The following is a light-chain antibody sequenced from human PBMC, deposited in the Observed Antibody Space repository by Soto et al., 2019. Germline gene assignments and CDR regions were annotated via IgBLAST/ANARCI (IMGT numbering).Light chain of an antibody. V-gene: IGKV3-20*01. Sequence: EIVLTQSPGTLSLSPGDRAALSCRASEAISSTFLAWYQQKPGQAHRLLIYGVSSRAAGIPDRFSGSGSGTDFTLTISRLEPEDFAVYYCQQYGRSQFTFGPGTRVDIK. J-gene: IGKJ3*01. CDR2: GVS. CDR3: QQYGRSQFT. CDR1: EAISSTF.